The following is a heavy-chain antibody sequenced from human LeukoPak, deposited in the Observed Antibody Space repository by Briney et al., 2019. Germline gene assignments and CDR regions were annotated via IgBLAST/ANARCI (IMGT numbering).Heavy chain of an antibody. CDR3: ARSQGDVPAAKYHYYYGMDV. Sequence: ASVKVSCKASGYTFTSYAMHWVRQAPGQRLEWMGWINAGNGNTKYSQKFQGRVTITRDTSASTAYMELSSLRSEDTAVYYCARSQGDVPAAKYHYYYGMDVWGKGTTVTVSS. CDR1: GYTFTSYA. D-gene: IGHD2-2*01. J-gene: IGHJ6*04. CDR2: INAGNGNT. V-gene: IGHV1-3*01.